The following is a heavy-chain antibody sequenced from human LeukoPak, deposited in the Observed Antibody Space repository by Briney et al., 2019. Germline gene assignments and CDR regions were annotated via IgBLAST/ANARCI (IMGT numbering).Heavy chain of an antibody. J-gene: IGHJ4*02. V-gene: IGHV3-53*01. CDR1: GFIVSSNY. CDR3: ARGRGGYAHFDY. CDR2: LYADGGA. Sequence: GGSLRLSCAAPGFIVSSNYMSWVPPAPGEGLQWVSSLYADGGAYYADSVKGRFTISRDNSKNTLYLQINSLRAEDTAVYYCARGRGGYAHFDYWGQGTLVTISS. D-gene: IGHD5-12*01.